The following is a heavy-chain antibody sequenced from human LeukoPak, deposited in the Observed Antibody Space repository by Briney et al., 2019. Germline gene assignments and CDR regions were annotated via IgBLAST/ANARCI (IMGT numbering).Heavy chain of an antibody. Sequence: GASVKVSCKASGYTFTVYYIHWVRQAPGQGLEWMGWIDPNSGGTNYAQKFQGRVTMTRDTSISTVYMELSRLRSDDTAVYYCARDKSGSSGWYSYFDYWGQGTLVTVSS. CDR1: GYTFTVYY. CDR3: ARDKSGSSGWYSYFDY. J-gene: IGHJ4*02. V-gene: IGHV1-2*02. D-gene: IGHD6-19*01. CDR2: IDPNSGGT.